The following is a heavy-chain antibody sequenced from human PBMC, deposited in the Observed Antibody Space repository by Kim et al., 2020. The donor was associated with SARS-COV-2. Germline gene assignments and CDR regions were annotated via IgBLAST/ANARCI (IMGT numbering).Heavy chain of an antibody. Sequence: GGSLRLSCAASGFTFSSYAMHWVRQAPGKGLEWVAVISYDGSNKYYADSVKGRFTISRDNSKNMLYLQMNSLRAEDTAVYYCARDHMEATPVYDYYYYG. J-gene: IGHJ6*01. D-gene: IGHD1-26*01. CDR2: ISYDGSNK. V-gene: IGHV3-30*04. CDR3: ARDHMEATPVYDYYYYG. CDR1: GFTFSSYA.